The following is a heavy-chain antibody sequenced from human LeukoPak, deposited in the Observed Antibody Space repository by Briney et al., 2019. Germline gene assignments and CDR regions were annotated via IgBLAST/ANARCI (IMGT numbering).Heavy chain of an antibody. D-gene: IGHD5-18*01. CDR2: INHSGST. CDR3: ARARGGYSYGSVYFDY. CDR1: GGSFSGYY. V-gene: IGHV4-34*01. Sequence: TSETLSLTCAVYGGSFSGYYWSWIRQPPGKGLEWIGEINHSGSTNYNPSLKSRVTISVDTSKNQFSLKLSSVTAADTAVYYCARARGGYSYGSVYFDYWGQGTLVTVSS. J-gene: IGHJ4*02.